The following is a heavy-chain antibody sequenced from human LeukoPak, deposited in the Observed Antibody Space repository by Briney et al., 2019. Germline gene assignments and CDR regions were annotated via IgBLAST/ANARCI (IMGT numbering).Heavy chain of an antibody. CDR1: GFTFSSYS. V-gene: IGHV3-48*04. Sequence: GGSLRFSCAASGFTFSSYSMNWVRQAPGKGLEWISYISGRSSTIYYADSVKGRFTISRDNSKNSLYLQMNSPKTEDTALYYCAKLDDRIAVAGSLGRWGQGTLVTVSS. D-gene: IGHD6-19*01. CDR2: ISGRSSTI. J-gene: IGHJ4*02. CDR3: AKLDDRIAVAGSLGR.